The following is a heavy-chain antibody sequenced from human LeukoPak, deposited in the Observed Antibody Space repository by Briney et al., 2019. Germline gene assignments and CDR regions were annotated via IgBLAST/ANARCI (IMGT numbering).Heavy chain of an antibody. CDR3: AQQPWGYCSSTSCPKGAFDI. CDR1: GGSISSGDYY. J-gene: IGHJ3*02. D-gene: IGHD2-2*01. Sequence: SQTLSLTCTVSGGSISSGDYYWSWIRQPAGKGLEWIGRIYTSGSTNYNPSLKSRVTISVDTSKNQFSLKLSSVTAADTAVYYCAQQPWGYCSSTSCPKGAFDIWGQGTMVTVSS. V-gene: IGHV4-61*02. CDR2: IYTSGST.